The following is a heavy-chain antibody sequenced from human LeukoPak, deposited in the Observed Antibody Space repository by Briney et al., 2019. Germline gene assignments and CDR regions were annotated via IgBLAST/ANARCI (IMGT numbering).Heavy chain of an antibody. Sequence: ESSETLSLTCAVYGGSFRGYYWSWIRQPPGKGLEWIGEINHSGSTNYNPSLKSRVTISVDTSKKQFSLKLSSVTAADTAVYYCARGAAYGYFRNWFDPWGQGTLVTVSS. J-gene: IGHJ5*02. V-gene: IGHV4-34*01. D-gene: IGHD5-18*01. CDR3: ARGAAYGYFRNWFDP. CDR2: INHSGST. CDR1: GGSFRGYY.